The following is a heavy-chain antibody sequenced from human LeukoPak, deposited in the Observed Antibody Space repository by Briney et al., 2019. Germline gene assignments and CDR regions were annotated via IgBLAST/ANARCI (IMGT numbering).Heavy chain of an antibody. V-gene: IGHV3-48*04. CDR2: IRSSSITI. CDR1: GFTFSSYS. Sequence: GGSLRLSCAASGFTFSSYSLNWVRQAPGKGLEWVSCIRSSSITIYYADSVKGRFTISRDNAEKSLYLQMNSLRAEDTALYYCARDRGGSYSAIDYWGQGTLVTVSS. CDR3: ARDRGGSYSAIDY. D-gene: IGHD2-15*01. J-gene: IGHJ4*02.